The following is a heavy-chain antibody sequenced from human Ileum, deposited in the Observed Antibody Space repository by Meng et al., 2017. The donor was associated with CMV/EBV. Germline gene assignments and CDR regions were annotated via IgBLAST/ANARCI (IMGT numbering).Heavy chain of an antibody. CDR1: GFTFRNYL. V-gene: IGHV3-23*01. CDR2: ASGGGGSR. Sequence: GESLKISCTASGFTFRNYLIHWVRQPPGKGLEWVAGASGGGGSRFFADSVKGRFTVSRDNSKNTLYLHMSSLRAEDTAIYYCAKDSSSDFWSAYYLFYPYAMDVWGQGTTVTVSS. CDR3: AKDSSSDFWSAYYLFYPYAMDV. J-gene: IGHJ6*02. D-gene: IGHD3-3*01.